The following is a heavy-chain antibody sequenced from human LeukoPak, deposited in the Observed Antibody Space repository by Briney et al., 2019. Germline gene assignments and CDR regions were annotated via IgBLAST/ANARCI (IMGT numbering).Heavy chain of an antibody. CDR2: IWYDGSKK. D-gene: IGHD3-10*01. V-gene: IGHV3-33*08. CDR3: ARGDGTGSYVPNDY. J-gene: IGHJ4*02. Sequence: GGSLRLSCAASGFTFSSYGMHWVRQAPGKGLEWGTVIWYDGSKKYYADSVKGRFTISRDNSRDTLYLQMNSLRVEDTAVYYCARGDGTGSYVPNDYWGQGTPVTVSS. CDR1: GFTFSSYG.